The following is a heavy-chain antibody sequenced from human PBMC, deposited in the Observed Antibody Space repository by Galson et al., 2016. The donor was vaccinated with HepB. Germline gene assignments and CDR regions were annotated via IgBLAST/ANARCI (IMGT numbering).Heavy chain of an antibody. CDR1: GYNFNTYW. D-gene: IGHD6-19*01. J-gene: IGHJ4*02. CDR2: VYPAQSHV. Sequence: QSGAEVKKPGEFLKISCTGSGYNFNTYWIAWVRQMPGKGLEWMGIVYPAQSHVRYSPSFQGQVTISVDKSVNTAYLQWSSLTASDSAIYYCARPRYSTSWYAFDYWGQGTLVTVSS. CDR3: ARPRYSTSWYAFDY. V-gene: IGHV5-51*01.